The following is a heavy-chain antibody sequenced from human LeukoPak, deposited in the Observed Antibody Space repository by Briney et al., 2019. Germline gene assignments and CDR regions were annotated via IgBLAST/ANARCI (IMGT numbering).Heavy chain of an antibody. D-gene: IGHD1-1*01. V-gene: IGHV4-59*02. Sequence: GSLRLSCAASGFTVSSNYLSWVRQAPGKGLEWIGYIYYTGSSSYNPSLKSRVTISVDTSKNQFSLQLSSVTAADTAVYYCARENWNAYPWRAFDIWGQGTMVTVSS. J-gene: IGHJ3*02. CDR3: ARENWNAYPWRAFDI. CDR1: GFTVSSNY. CDR2: IYYTGSS.